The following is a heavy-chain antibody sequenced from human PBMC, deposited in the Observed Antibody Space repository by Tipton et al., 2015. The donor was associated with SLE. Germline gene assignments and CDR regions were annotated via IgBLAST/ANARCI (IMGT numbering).Heavy chain of an antibody. CDR1: GDSISSSSHY. CDR3: ARSVTPAAIGWFDP. J-gene: IGHJ5*02. Sequence: TLSLTCTVSGDSISSSSHYWGWIRQPPGKGLEWIGYIYYSGHTDYNPSLKSRVTLSVDTSKSQFSFSLRLSSVTAADTALYYCARSVTPAAIGWFDPWGQGTLVTVSS. D-gene: IGHD2-2*01. CDR2: IYYSGHT. V-gene: IGHV4-61*05.